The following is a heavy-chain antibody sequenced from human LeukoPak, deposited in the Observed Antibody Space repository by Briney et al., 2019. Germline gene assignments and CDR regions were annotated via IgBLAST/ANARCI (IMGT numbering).Heavy chain of an antibody. J-gene: IGHJ6*02. D-gene: IGHD2-2*01. Sequence: ASVKISCKASGYTFTSYGISWVRQAPGQGLEWMGRISAYNGNTNYAQKLQGRVTMTTDTSTGTAYMELRSLRSDDTAVYYCAREREDIVVVPAPPDYYYGMDVWGQGTTVTVSS. CDR1: GYTFTSYG. CDR3: AREREDIVVVPAPPDYYYGMDV. CDR2: ISAYNGNT. V-gene: IGHV1-18*01.